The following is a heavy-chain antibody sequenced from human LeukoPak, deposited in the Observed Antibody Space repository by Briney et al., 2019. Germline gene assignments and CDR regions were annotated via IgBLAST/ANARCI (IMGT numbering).Heavy chain of an antibody. CDR1: GFTFSSYA. V-gene: IGHV3-66*01. Sequence: PGGSLRLSCAASGFTFSSYAMSWVRQAPGKGLEWVSVIYSGGSTYYAESVKGRVTISRDNSKNTLYLQMNSLRAEDTAVYYCAPIAIRSGYWGQGTLVTVSS. D-gene: IGHD3-9*01. CDR3: APIAIRSGY. J-gene: IGHJ4*02. CDR2: IYSGGST.